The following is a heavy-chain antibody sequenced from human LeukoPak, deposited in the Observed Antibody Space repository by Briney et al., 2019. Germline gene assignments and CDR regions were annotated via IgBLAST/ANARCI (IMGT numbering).Heavy chain of an antibody. CDR1: TYSTSSGYY. CDR2: IYHSGST. CDR3: ARDTRSASAPTPDL. J-gene: IGHJ2*01. V-gene: IGHV4-38-2*02. D-gene: IGHD3-3*01. Sequence: PSETLFLTCPVYTYSTSSGYYWGWIRQPRGKGLEWIGSIYHSGSTYYNPSLKSRVTISVDTSKNQFSLKLSSVTAADTAVYYWARDTRSASAPTPDL.